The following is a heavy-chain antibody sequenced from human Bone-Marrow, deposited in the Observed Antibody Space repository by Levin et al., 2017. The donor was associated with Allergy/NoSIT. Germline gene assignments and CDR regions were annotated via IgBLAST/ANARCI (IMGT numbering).Heavy chain of an antibody. Sequence: SETLSLTCTVSGGSISSSSYYWGWIRQPPGKGLEWIGSIYYSGSTYYNPSLKSRVTISVDTSKNQFSLKLSSVTAADTAVYYCASLLRYFDWRLDAFDIWGQGTMVTVSS. D-gene: IGHD3-9*01. CDR3: ASLLRYFDWRLDAFDI. J-gene: IGHJ3*02. CDR1: GGSISSSSYY. CDR2: IYYSGST. V-gene: IGHV4-39*01.